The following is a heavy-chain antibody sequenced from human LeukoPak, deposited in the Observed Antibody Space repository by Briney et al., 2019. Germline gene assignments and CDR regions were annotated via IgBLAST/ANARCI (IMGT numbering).Heavy chain of an antibody. CDR2: ISYDGSNK. CDR1: GFTFSSYA. CDR3: VTTVTTTY. Sequence: GGSLRLSCAASGFTFSSYAMHWVRQAPGKGLEWVAVISYDGSNKYYADSVKGRFTISRDNSKNTLYLQMNSLGAEDTAVYYCVTTVTTTYWGQGTLVTVSS. J-gene: IGHJ4*02. D-gene: IGHD4-17*01. V-gene: IGHV3-30-3*01.